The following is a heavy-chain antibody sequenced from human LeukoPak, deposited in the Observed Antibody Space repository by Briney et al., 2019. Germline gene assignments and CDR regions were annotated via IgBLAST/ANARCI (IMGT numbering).Heavy chain of an antibody. V-gene: IGHV4-59*01. CDR1: GGSISSYD. CDR2: IYYSGST. Sequence: PSVTLILTCTDSGGSISSYDRSWLRQPQGKGLEWIGYIYYSGSTNYNPSLKSRVTISVDTSKNQFSLKLSSVTAADTAVYYCARYDDSSGYYPNDAFDIWGQGTMVTVSS. CDR3: ARYDDSSGYYPNDAFDI. J-gene: IGHJ3*02. D-gene: IGHD3-22*01.